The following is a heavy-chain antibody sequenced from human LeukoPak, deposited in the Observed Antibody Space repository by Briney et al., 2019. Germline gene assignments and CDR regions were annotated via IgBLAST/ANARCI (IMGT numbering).Heavy chain of an antibody. CDR2: IYYSVST. CDR3: ARETSQKGAHYMDV. J-gene: IGHJ6*03. V-gene: IGHV4-59*01. D-gene: IGHD3-16*01. CDR1: GGSISSYY. Sequence: SETLSLTCTVSGGSISSYYWSWIRQPPGKGLEWIGYIYYSVSTNYNPSLKSRVTISVDMSKNQFSLKLSSVTAADTAVYYCARETSQKGAHYMDVWGKGTTVTISS.